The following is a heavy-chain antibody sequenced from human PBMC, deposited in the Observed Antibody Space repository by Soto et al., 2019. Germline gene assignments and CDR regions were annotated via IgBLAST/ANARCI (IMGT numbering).Heavy chain of an antibody. V-gene: IGHV3-33*01. CDR2: IWNDGSNT. CDR1: GFPFTTHA. J-gene: IGHJ4*02. Sequence: QVQLLESGGGVVQPGRSLRLSCAASGFPFTTHAMHWVRQAPGKGLEWVAFIWNDGSNTDYVDSVKGRFTISRDNSKNMLYLQMNNLRAGDTAMYYCARDPPNSGWTLDQWGQGTLVTVSS. CDR3: ARDPPNSGWTLDQ. D-gene: IGHD6-19*01.